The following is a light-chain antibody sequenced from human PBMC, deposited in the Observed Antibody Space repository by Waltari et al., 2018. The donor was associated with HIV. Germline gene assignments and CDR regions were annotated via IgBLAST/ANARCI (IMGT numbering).Light chain of an antibody. CDR2: DKN. Sequence: SSELTQDPAVSVALGQTVTITCQGDSLRNYYTSWHQQKPGQAPILVIYDKNTRPPGIPDRFSGSTSGNTASLTITGSQAEDEADYYCASRDNNGKRVLFGGGTKVTVL. J-gene: IGLJ3*02. CDR3: ASRDNNGKRVL. V-gene: IGLV3-19*01. CDR1: SLRNYY.